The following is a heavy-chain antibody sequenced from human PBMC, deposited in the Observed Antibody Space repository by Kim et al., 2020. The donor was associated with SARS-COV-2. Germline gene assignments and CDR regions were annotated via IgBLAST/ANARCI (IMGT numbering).Heavy chain of an antibody. J-gene: IGHJ4*02. Sequence: LKSRVTISVDTSTNQFSLKLSSVTAADTAVYYCARQGRDIVVVPAAGFDYWGQGTLVTVSS. CDR3: ARQGRDIVVVPAAGFDY. V-gene: IGHV4-39*01. D-gene: IGHD2-2*01.